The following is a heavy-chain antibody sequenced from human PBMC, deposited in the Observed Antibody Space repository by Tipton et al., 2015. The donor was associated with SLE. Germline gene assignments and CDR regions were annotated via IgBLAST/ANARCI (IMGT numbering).Heavy chain of an antibody. Sequence: QLVQSGAEVKKPGASVKVSCKASGYTFTSYGISWVRQAPGQGLEWMGRIIPILGIANYAQKFQGRVTITADKSTSTAYMELSSLRSEDTAVYYCARDPALLVGALGYYMDVWGKGTTVTVSS. CDR1: GYTFTSYG. CDR3: ARDPALLVGALGYYMDV. D-gene: IGHD1-26*01. CDR2: IIPILGIA. V-gene: IGHV1-69*09. J-gene: IGHJ6*03.